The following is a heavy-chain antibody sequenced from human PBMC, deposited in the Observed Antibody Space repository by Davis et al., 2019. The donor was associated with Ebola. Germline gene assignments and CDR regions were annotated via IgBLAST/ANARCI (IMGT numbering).Heavy chain of an antibody. Sequence: PGGSLRLSCAASGFTFSRYSMNWVRQAPGKGLEWVSYISSSSSTLYYADSVKGRFTISGDNAKNALYLQMNSLRDEDTAVYYCARDRGYTYGPDAIDIWGQGTMVTVSS. D-gene: IGHD5-18*01. J-gene: IGHJ3*02. CDR3: ARDRGYTYGPDAIDI. CDR1: GFTFSRYS. CDR2: ISSSSSTL. V-gene: IGHV3-48*02.